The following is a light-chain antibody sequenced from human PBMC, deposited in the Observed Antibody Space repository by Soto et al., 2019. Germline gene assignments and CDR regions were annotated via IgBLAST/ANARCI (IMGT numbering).Light chain of an antibody. CDR2: EVS. Sequence: QSALTQPASVSGSPGQSITISSTGTSSDVGGYNHVSWYQQHPGKAPKLMILEVSNRPSGASNRFSGAKSGNTASLTTSGLQAKVGADYYCSSYTNSSLLVFGTGTKLTVL. J-gene: IGLJ1*01. CDR3: SSYTNSSLLV. CDR1: SSDVGGYNH. V-gene: IGLV2-14*01.